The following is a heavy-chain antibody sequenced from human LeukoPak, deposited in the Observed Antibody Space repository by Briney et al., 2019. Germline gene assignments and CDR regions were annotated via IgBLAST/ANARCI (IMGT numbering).Heavy chain of an antibody. CDR1: GGSISSSSYY. CDR3: ATQQQDLPDETSDYYFDY. Sequence: SETLPLTCTVSGGSISSSSYYWGWIRQPPGKGLEWIGSIYYSGSTYYNPSLKSRVTISVDTSKNQFSLKLSSVTAADTAVYYCATQQQDLPDETSDYYFDYWGQGTLVTVSS. CDR2: IYYSGST. J-gene: IGHJ4*02. V-gene: IGHV4-39*01. D-gene: IGHD1/OR15-1a*01.